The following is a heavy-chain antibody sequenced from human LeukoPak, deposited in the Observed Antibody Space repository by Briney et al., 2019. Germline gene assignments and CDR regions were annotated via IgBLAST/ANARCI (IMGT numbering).Heavy chain of an antibody. CDR2: ITSSSSYI. J-gene: IGHJ4*02. Sequence: GGSLRLSCAAPGFTFSSYSMNWVRQAPGKGLEWVSSITSSSSYIYYADSVKGRFTISRDNAKNSLYLQMNSLRAEDTAVYYCARESPYLFDYWGQGTLVTVSS. CDR1: GFTFSSYS. D-gene: IGHD2-2*01. V-gene: IGHV3-21*01. CDR3: ARESPYLFDY.